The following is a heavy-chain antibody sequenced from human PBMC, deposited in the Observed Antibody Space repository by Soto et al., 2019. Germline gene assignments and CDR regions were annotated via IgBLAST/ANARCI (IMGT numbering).Heavy chain of an antibody. CDR2: IHPSGGGT. D-gene: IGHD2-21*02. V-gene: IGHV1-46*02. CDR1: GYTFNTYY. Sequence: QVQLVQSGAEVWKPGASVKVSCKPSGYTFNTYYLHWLRQAPGQALEWMGVIHPSGGGTTYAQKXLXXXTXXRDTSTTTVFMELSSLRSDDTAVYYCARGGHIAVVTASFDNWGQGTLVTVSS. CDR3: ARGGHIAVVTASFDN. J-gene: IGHJ4*02.